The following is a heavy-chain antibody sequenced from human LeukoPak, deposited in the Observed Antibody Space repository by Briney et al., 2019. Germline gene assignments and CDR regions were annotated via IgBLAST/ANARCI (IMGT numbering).Heavy chain of an antibody. J-gene: IGHJ3*02. V-gene: IGHV3-74*01. CDR3: ARAALPPDYYDSSGYSDI. D-gene: IGHD3-22*01. Sequence: PGGSLRLSCAASGFTFSSYWMHLVRQAPGKGLVWVSRINSDGSSTSYADSVKGRFTISRDNAKNTLYLQMNSLRAEDTAVYYCARAALPPDYYDSSGYSDIWGQGTMVTVSS. CDR1: GFTFSSYW. CDR2: INSDGSST.